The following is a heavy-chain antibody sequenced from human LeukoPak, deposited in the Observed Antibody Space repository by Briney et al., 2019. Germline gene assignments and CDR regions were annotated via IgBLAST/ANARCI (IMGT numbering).Heavy chain of an antibody. CDR1: GYSFTSYW. V-gene: IGHV5-51*01. D-gene: IGHD3-22*01. Sequence: GESLKISCKGSGYSFTSYWIAWVRQMPGKGLEYMGIIYPGDSDTTYSPSFQGQVTISADKSISTAYLQWSSLKASDTAMYYCARLGRDSSGYLSANYYYYGMDVWGQGTTVIVSS. J-gene: IGHJ6*02. CDR3: ARLGRDSSGYLSANYYYYGMDV. CDR2: IYPGDSDT.